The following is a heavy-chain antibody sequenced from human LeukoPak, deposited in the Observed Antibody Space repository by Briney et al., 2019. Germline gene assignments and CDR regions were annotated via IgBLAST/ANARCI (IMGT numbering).Heavy chain of an antibody. Sequence: SETLSLTCTVSGGSISSSSYYWGWIRQPPGKGLEWIGSIYYSGSTYYNPSLKSRVTISVDTSKNQFSLKLSSVTAADTAVYYCAREQAMIVEDKGWFDPWGQGTLVTVSS. CDR1: GGSISSSSYY. CDR2: IYYSGST. CDR3: AREQAMIVEDKGWFDP. J-gene: IGHJ5*02. D-gene: IGHD3-22*01. V-gene: IGHV4-39*07.